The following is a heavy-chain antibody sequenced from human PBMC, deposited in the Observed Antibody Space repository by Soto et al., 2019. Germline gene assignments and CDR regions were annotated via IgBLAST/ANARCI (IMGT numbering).Heavy chain of an antibody. V-gene: IGHV3-21*01. D-gene: IGHD4-17*01. J-gene: IGHJ4*02. CDR2: ISSRSSYI. CDR3: ARVEGYGDYGQGDY. CDR1: GFTFSSYS. Sequence: GGSLRLSCAASGFTFSSYSMNWVRQAPGKGLEWVSSISSRSSYIYYADSVKGRFTISRDNAKDSLYLQMNSLRVEDTAVYYCARVEGYGDYGQGDYWGQGTLVTVSS.